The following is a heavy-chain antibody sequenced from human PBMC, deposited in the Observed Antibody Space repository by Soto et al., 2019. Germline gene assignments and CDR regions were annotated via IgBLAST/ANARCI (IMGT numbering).Heavy chain of an antibody. D-gene: IGHD2-15*01. CDR1: GYTFTIYA. V-gene: IGHV1-3*01. CDR3: ARERSPSYRSGGSCYSYYYGMDV. J-gene: IGHJ6*02. Sequence: GASVKVSCKASGYTFTIYAMHWVRQAPGQRLEWMGWINAGNGNTKYSQKFQGRVTITRDTSASTAYMELSSLRSEDTAVYYCARERSPSYRSGGSCYSYYYGMDVWGQGTTVTVSS. CDR2: INAGNGNT.